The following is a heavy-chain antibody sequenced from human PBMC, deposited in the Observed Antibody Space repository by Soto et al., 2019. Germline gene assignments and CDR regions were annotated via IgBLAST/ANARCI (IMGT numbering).Heavy chain of an antibody. CDR1: GGSISSGGYS. CDR2: IYHSGNI. D-gene: IGHD2-21*01. Sequence: QLQLQESGSGLVKPSQTLSLTCAVSGGSISSGGYSWSWIRQPPGKGLEWIGYIYHSGNINYNPSVKSRVTISVGRSKNQFSMELSSVTAADTAVYYCARIPSPWGQGTLVTVSS. J-gene: IGHJ5*02. V-gene: IGHV4-30-2*01. CDR3: ARIPSP.